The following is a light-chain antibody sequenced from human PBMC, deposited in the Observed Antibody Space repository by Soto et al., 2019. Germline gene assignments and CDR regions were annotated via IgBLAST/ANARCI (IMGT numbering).Light chain of an antibody. V-gene: IGKV3D-15*01. CDR1: QSVSSN. Sequence: EIVMTQSPATLSVSPGERATLSCWASQSVSSNLAWYQQKPGQAPRLLIYGASTRATGIPARFSGSGAGTEFTLTISSLQPEDVATYYCQKYDTVPWAFGQGTKVDIK. J-gene: IGKJ1*01. CDR3: QKYDTVPWA. CDR2: GAS.